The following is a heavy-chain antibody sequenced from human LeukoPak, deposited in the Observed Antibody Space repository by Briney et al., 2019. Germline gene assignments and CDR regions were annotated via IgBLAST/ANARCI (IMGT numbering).Heavy chain of an antibody. V-gene: IGHV4-34*01. CDR1: GGSFSGYY. J-gene: IGHJ5*02. CDR3: GCYDSSGYYWFDP. CDR2: INHSGST. D-gene: IGHD3-22*01. Sequence: SETLSLTCAVYGGSFSGYYWSWIRQPPGKGLEWIGEINHSGSTNYNPSLKSRVTISVDTSKNQFSLKLSSVTAADTAVYYCGCYDSSGYYWFDPWGQGTLVTVSS.